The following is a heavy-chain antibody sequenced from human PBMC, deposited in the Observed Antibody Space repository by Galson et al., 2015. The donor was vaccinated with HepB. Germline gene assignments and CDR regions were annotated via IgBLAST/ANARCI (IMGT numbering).Heavy chain of an antibody. CDR1: GYTFTSYG. Sequence: SVKVSCKASGYTFTSYGISWVRQAPGQGLEWMGWISAYNGNTNYAQKLQGRVTMTTDTSTSTAYMELRSLRSDDTAVYYCARDRGGSYYVGGPNKAELTIHLNYWGQGTLVTVSS. V-gene: IGHV1-18*01. CDR3: ARDRGGSYYVGGPNKAELTIHLNY. D-gene: IGHD1-26*01. J-gene: IGHJ4*02. CDR2: ISAYNGNT.